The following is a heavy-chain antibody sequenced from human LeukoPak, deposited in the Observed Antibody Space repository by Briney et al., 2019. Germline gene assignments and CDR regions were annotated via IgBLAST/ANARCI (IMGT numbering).Heavy chain of an antibody. Sequence: ASVNVSCKASGYTFTSYDINWVRQATGQGLEWMGWMNPNSGNTGYAQKFQGRVTMTRNTSISTAYMELSSLRSEDTAVYYCARVVTIFGVVIRVFDYWGQGTLVTVSS. CDR3: ARVVTIFGVVIRVFDY. CDR2: MNPNSGNT. CDR1: GYTFTSYD. D-gene: IGHD3-3*01. V-gene: IGHV1-8*01. J-gene: IGHJ4*02.